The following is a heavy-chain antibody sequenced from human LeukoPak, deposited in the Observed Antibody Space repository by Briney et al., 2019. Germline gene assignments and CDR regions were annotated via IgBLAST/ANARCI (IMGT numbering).Heavy chain of an antibody. J-gene: IGHJ4*02. CDR2: IIPILGIA. D-gene: IGHD3-3*01. CDR3: ARLSPPLSDYDFWSGPVMGYYFDY. CDR1: GGTFSSYT. V-gene: IGHV1-69*02. Sequence: GASVKVSCKASGGTFSSYTISWVRQAPGQGLEWMGRIIPILGIANYAQKFQGRVTITADKSTSTAYMELSRLRSDDTAVYYCARLSPPLSDYDFWSGPVMGYYFDYWGQGTLVTVSS.